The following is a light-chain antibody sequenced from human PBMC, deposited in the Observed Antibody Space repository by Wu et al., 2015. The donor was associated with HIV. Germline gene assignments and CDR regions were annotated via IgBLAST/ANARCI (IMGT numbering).Light chain of an antibody. V-gene: IGKV1-39*01. Sequence: DIQMTQSPSSLSASVGDRVTITCRASQSISSYLNWYQQKPGKAPKLLIYAASSLQSGVPSRFSGSGPGTDFTLTISSLQPEDFATYYCQQSYGTRWTFGQGTKVEIK. CDR2: AAS. CDR1: QSISSY. CDR3: QQSYGTRWT. J-gene: IGKJ1*01.